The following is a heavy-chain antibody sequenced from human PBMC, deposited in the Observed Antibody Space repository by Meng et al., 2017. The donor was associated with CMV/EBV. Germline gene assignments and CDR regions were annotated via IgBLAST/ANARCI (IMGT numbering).Heavy chain of an antibody. J-gene: IGHJ4*02. D-gene: IGHD2-2*01. V-gene: IGHV1-69*05. CDR1: GGTFSSYA. CDR2: IIPIFGTA. CDR3: ARESGGYCSSTSCPIDY. Sequence: SVKVSCKASGGTFSSYAISWVRQAPGQGLEWMGGIIPIFGTANYAQKFQGRVTITTDESTSTAYMEPSSLRSEDTAVYYCARESGGYCSSTSCPIDYWGQGTLVTVSS.